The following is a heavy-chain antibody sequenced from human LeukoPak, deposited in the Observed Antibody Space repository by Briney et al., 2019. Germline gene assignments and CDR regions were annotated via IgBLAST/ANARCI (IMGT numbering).Heavy chain of an antibody. J-gene: IGHJ4*02. Sequence: PSETLSLTCSVSGGSIGTSYWSWIRQPPGKGLEWIGYIYYNGATNYNPSLKTRVTISLDTPKNQFSLKLESVTASDTAVYYCARHYVFVSGGSSFDYWGLGILVTVSS. CDR2: IYYNGAT. D-gene: IGHD1-26*01. CDR1: GGSIGTSY. V-gene: IGHV4-59*08. CDR3: ARHYVFVSGGSSFDY.